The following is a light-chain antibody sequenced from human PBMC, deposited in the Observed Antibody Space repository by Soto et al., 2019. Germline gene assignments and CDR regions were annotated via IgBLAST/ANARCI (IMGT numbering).Light chain of an antibody. Sequence: QPVLTQSSSASASLGSSVKLTCTLSSGHSSYIIAWHQQQPGKAPRYLMKLEGSGSYNKGSGVPDRLSGSSSGADRYLTISNLQFEDEADYYCETGDSNTRVFGGGTKLTVL. V-gene: IGLV4-60*02. J-gene: IGLJ3*02. CDR1: SGHSSYI. CDR3: ETGDSNTRV. CDR2: LEGSGSY.